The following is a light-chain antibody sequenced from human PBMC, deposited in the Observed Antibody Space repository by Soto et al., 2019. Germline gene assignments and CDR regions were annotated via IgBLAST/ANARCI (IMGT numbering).Light chain of an antibody. CDR3: SSYTTSSTLVV. J-gene: IGLJ3*02. V-gene: IGLV2-14*01. Sequence: QSALTQPASVSGSPGQSITISCTGTSSDVGGYNYVSWYQQHPGKAPKLMIYEVSHRPSGVSDRFSGSKSGNTASLTISGLQAEDEADYYCSSYTTSSTLVVFGGGTKVTV. CDR1: SSDVGGYNY. CDR2: EVS.